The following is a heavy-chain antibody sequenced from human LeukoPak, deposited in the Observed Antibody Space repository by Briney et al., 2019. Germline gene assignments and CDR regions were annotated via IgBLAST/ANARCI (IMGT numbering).Heavy chain of an antibody. D-gene: IGHD3-10*01. J-gene: IGHJ4*02. V-gene: IGHV1-2*02. Sequence: GASVTVSFKVSGYTFTGYYMHWVRQAPGQGLEWMGWINPNSGGTNYAQKFQGRVTMTRDTSISTAYMELSRLRSDDTAVYYCARECYGSGSYYNCYFDYWGQGTLVTVSS. CDR1: GYTFTGYY. CDR2: INPNSGGT. CDR3: ARECYGSGSYYNCYFDY.